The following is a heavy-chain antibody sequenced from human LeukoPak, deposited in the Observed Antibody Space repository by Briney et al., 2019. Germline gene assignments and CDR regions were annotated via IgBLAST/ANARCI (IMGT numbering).Heavy chain of an antibody. CDR2: VKSKIDGATT. Sequence: PGGSLRLSCAASGFTVSDAWMSWVRQAPGKGLEWVGHVKSKIDGATTDFATPVKGRFSISRDGSKNTVYLQMNSLKTEDTAVYYCTKFFLGPRDTFWGSYRYLAFDIWGQGTMVTVSS. D-gene: IGHD3-16*02. CDR1: GFTVSDAW. J-gene: IGHJ3*02. CDR3: TKFFLGPRDTFWGSYRYLAFDI. V-gene: IGHV3-15*01.